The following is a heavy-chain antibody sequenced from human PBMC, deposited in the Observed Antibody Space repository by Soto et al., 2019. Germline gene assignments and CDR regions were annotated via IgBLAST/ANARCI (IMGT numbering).Heavy chain of an antibody. D-gene: IGHD1-7*01. J-gene: IGHJ4*02. CDR3: ARDRGELELE. CDR1: GYTFTNYG. Sequence: ASVKVSCKASGYTFTNYGLTWVRQAPGQGPEWVGWISAYNGNTNYAQKLQGRVTMTTDTSTSTAYMELRSLRSDDTAVYYCARDRGELELEWGQGTLVTVSS. V-gene: IGHV1-18*01. CDR2: ISAYNGNT.